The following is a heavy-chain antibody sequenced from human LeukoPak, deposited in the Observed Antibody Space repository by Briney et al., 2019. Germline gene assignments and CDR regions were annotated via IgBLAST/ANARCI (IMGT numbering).Heavy chain of an antibody. V-gene: IGHV3-23*01. D-gene: IGHD3-10*01. CDR2: ISGSGGST. CDR3: ARDRGGGPRDAFDI. CDR1: GFTFSSYG. Sequence: PGGSLRPSCAASGFTFSSYGMSWVRQAPGKGLEWVSAISGSGGSTYYADSVKGRFTISRDNSKNTLYLQMNSLRAEDTAVYYCARDRGGGPRDAFDIWGQGTMVTVSS. J-gene: IGHJ3*02.